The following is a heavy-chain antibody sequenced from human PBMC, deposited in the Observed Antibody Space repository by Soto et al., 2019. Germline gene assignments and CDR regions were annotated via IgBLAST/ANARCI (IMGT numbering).Heavy chain of an antibody. V-gene: IGHV1-69*13. CDR3: ARGGLEYSSSSSDY. J-gene: IGHJ4*02. CDR1: GGTFSSYA. CDR2: IIPIFGTA. Sequence: SVKVSCKASGGTFSSYAISWVRQAPGQGLEWMGGIIPIFGTANYTQKFQGRVTITADESTSTAYMELSSLRSEDTAVYYCARGGLEYSSSSSDYWGQGTLVTVSS. D-gene: IGHD6-6*01.